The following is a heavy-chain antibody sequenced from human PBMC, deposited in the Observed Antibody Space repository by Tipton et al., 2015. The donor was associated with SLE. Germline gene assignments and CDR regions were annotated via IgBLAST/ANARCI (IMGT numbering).Heavy chain of an antibody. V-gene: IGHV3-23*01. Sequence: SLRLSCAASGFTFRIYAMNWVRQAPGKGLGWVSGIVGGGTRTFYSDSVKGRFIVSRDNFKNTLHLQMTSLRTEDTAVYYCAKELSSTSRGSFDDWGQGTLVSVSS. CDR2: IVGGGTRT. J-gene: IGHJ4*02. CDR3: AKELSSTSRGSFDD. D-gene: IGHD1-26*01. CDR1: GFTFRIYA.